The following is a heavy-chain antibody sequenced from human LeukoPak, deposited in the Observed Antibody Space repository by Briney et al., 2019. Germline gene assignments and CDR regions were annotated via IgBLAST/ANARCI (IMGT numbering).Heavy chain of an antibody. D-gene: IGHD3-22*01. V-gene: IGHV3-43*02. J-gene: IGHJ5*01. Sequence: GGSLRLSCTASGFTFDDYAMHWVRQPPGKGLEWVSLISGDGGSTYYADSVKGRFTISRDNSKNSLYLQMNSLRTEDTALYYCAKDSASVTSGYSYNWFDFWGQGTLVTVSS. CDR2: ISGDGGST. CDR1: GFTFDDYA. CDR3: AKDSASVTSGYSYNWFDF.